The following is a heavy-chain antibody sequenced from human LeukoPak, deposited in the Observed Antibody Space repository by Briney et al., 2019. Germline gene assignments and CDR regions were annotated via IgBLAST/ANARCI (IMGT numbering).Heavy chain of an antibody. CDR3: SGRYGPGPV. D-gene: IGHD3-10*01. CDR2: ILPDGRDT. Sequence: ASVKVSCKASGYTFAAHHIHWVRQAPGQGLEWMGWILPDGRDTKYSQKFQDRMTLTTDTSTNTAYMELNRLIPDDTAVYYCSGRYGPGPVWGQGTLTSASP. CDR1: GYTFAAHH. J-gene: IGHJ4*02. V-gene: IGHV1-2*02.